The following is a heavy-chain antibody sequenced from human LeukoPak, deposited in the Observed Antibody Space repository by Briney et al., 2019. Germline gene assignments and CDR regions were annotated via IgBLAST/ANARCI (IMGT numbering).Heavy chain of an antibody. CDR2: IRYDGSNK. CDR3: AQDRSNYAAFDM. Sequence: GGSLRLSCAASGFTFSSYDMHWVRQAPGKGLEWVAFIRYDGSNKYYADSVKGRFTISRDNSKITLYLQMNSLRAEDTALYYCAQDRSNYAAFDMWGQGTMVTVSS. D-gene: IGHD4/OR15-4a*01. CDR1: GFTFSSYD. J-gene: IGHJ3*02. V-gene: IGHV3-30*02.